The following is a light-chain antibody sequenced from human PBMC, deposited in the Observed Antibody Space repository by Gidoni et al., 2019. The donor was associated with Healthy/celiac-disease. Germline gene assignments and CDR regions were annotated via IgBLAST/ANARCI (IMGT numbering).Light chain of an antibody. Sequence: DIQMTQSTSSLSASVGDRVTMTCRASQSISSYLNWYQQKPGKAPKLLIYAASSLQSGVPSRFSGSGSGTDFTLTISSLQPEDFATYYCQQSYSTLTWTFGQGTKVEIK. V-gene: IGKV1-39*01. CDR3: QQSYSTLTWT. CDR1: QSISSY. J-gene: IGKJ1*01. CDR2: AAS.